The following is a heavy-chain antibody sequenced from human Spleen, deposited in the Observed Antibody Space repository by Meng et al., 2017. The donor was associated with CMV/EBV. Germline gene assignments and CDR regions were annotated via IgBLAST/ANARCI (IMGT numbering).Heavy chain of an antibody. D-gene: IGHD3-22*01. CDR2: IKQDGSEK. Sequence: GGSLRLSCAASGFTFSSYAMHWVRQAPGKGLEWVANIKQDGSEKYYVDSVKGRFTISRDNAKNSLYLQMNSLRAEDTAVYYCARGPKYYYDSSGYHPGYYFDYWGQGTLVTVSS. CDR1: GFTFSSYA. V-gene: IGHV3-7*04. CDR3: ARGPKYYYDSSGYHPGYYFDY. J-gene: IGHJ4*02.